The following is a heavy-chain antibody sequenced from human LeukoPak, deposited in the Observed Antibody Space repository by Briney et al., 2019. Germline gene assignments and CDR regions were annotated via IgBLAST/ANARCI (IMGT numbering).Heavy chain of an antibody. Sequence: SETLSLTCSVSGGSISPYYWSWIRQPAGKGLEWIGRIYTSGNTNYNPSLKSRVTMSVDTSKNQFSLKLSSVTAADTAVYYCARNYYDNSGYKCAFDYWGQGTLVTVSS. D-gene: IGHD3-22*01. J-gene: IGHJ4*02. CDR3: ARNYYDNSGYKCAFDY. CDR1: GGSISPYY. CDR2: IYTSGNT. V-gene: IGHV4-4*07.